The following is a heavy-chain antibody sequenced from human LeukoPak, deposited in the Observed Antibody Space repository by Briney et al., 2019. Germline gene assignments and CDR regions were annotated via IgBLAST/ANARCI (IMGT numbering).Heavy chain of an antibody. J-gene: IGHJ4*02. D-gene: IGHD1-1*01. Sequence: SETLSLTCAVYGGSFSGYYWSWIRQPPGKGLEWIGEINHSGSTNYNPSLKSRVTISVDTSKNQFSLKLSSVTAADTAVYYCARKRRTGTLDYWGQGTLVTVSS. CDR3: ARKRRTGTLDY. V-gene: IGHV4-34*01. CDR1: GGSFSGYY. CDR2: INHSGST.